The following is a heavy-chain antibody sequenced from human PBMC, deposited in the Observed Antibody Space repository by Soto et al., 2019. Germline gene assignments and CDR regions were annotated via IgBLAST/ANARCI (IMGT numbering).Heavy chain of an antibody. CDR1: GFTFSSYA. Sequence: QVQLVESGGGVVQPGRSLRLSCAASGFTFSSYAMHWVRQAPGKGLEWVAVISYDGSNKYYADSVKGRFTISRDKSKNTLYLQMNSLRAEDTAVYYCARPGMDIVVVPAAISAFDIWGQGTMVTVSS. J-gene: IGHJ3*02. V-gene: IGHV3-30-3*01. CDR2: ISYDGSNK. CDR3: ARPGMDIVVVPAAISAFDI. D-gene: IGHD2-2*02.